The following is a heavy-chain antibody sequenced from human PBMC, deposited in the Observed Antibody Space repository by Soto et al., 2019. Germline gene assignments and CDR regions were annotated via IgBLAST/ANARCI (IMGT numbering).Heavy chain of an antibody. Sequence: ASVKVSCKASGYTFTSYDINWVRQATGQGLEWMGWMNPNSGNTGYAQKFQGRVTMTRNTSISTAYMELSSLRSEDTAVYYCARKGSTSGRSGRETLSFDPWGQGTPVTVSS. CDR1: GYTFTSYD. CDR2: MNPNSGNT. CDR3: ARKGSTSGRSGRETLSFDP. V-gene: IGHV1-8*01. J-gene: IGHJ5*02. D-gene: IGHD2-2*01.